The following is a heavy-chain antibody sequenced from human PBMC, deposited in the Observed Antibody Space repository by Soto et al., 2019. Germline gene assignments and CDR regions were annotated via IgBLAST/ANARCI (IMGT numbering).Heavy chain of an antibody. V-gene: IGHV1-69*01. D-gene: IGHD2-2*01. Sequence: QVQLVQSGAEVKKPGSSVKVSCKASGGTFSSYAISWVRQAPGQGLEWMGGIIPIFGTANFPQKFQGRVTITADESTSTAYMELSSLRSEDTAVYYCARVPKVVPAAMGEGTDSYYYYYGMDVWGQGTTVTVSS. J-gene: IGHJ6*02. CDR2: IIPIFGTA. CDR3: ARVPKVVPAAMGEGTDSYYYYYGMDV. CDR1: GGTFSSYA.